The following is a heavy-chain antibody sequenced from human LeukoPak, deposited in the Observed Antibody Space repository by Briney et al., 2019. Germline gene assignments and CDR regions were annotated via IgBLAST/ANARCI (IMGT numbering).Heavy chain of an antibody. Sequence: PGGSLRLSCAASGFTFSSYAMHWVRQAPGKGLEWVAVISYDGSNKYYADSVKSRFTISRDNSKNTLYLQMNSLRAEDTAVYYCARVWFDYWGQGTLVTVSS. CDR2: ISYDGSNK. V-gene: IGHV3-30-3*01. CDR1: GFTFSSYA. J-gene: IGHJ4*02. CDR3: ARVWFDY. D-gene: IGHD3-16*01.